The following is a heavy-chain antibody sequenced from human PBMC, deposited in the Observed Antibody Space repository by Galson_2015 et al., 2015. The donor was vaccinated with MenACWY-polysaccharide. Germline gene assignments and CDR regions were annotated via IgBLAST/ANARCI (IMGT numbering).Heavy chain of an antibody. J-gene: IGHJ5*02. D-gene: IGHD2-15*01. CDR2: IDGSGTT. V-gene: IGHV3-23*01. Sequence: SLRLSCAASGFTFTNYAMNWVRQAPGKGLEWVSSIDGSGTTYYADSVKGRFTISRDNSKNMVYLQMNSLRAEDTAIYYCAKANSGGICTSGWACWFDPWGQGSLVSVSS. CDR1: GFTFTNYA. CDR3: AKANSGGICTSGWACWFDP.